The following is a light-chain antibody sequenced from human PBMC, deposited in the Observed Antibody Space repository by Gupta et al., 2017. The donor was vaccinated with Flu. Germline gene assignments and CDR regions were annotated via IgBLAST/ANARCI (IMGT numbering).Light chain of an antibody. CDR1: NIGVGSYNY. V-gene: IGLV2-14*01. J-gene: IGLJ2*01. CDR2: EVK. CDR3: SAYTGSSKL. Sequence: ITIPCTGSNIGVGSYNYVSWDQQPPGKAPNLMIFEVKKRPSGVSTRFSGSKSGNTASLTISGRQAEDDAHYYCSAYTGSSKLFGGGTQLTVL.